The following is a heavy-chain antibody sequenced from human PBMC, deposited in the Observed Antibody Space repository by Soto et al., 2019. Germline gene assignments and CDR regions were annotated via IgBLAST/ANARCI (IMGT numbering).Heavy chain of an antibody. V-gene: IGHV6-1*01. J-gene: IGHJ6*02. CDR1: GDSVSSNSAA. CDR2: TYYRSKWYN. Sequence: PSQTLSLTCAISGDSVSSNSAAWNLIMQSPSRGLEWLGRTYYRSKWYNDYAVSVKSRITINPDTSKNQFYLQLNSVTPEDTSVYYCARDGYSYDDFCCYSGMGVWGQGTTVTVCS. D-gene: IGHD5-18*01. CDR3: ARDGYSYDDFCCYSGMGV.